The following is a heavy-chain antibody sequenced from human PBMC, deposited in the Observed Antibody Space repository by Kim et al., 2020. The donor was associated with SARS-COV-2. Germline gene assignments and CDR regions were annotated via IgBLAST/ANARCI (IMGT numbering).Heavy chain of an antibody. D-gene: IGHD3-3*01. CDR1: GYTFTSYA. CDR3: ARSRDTLDFWSGYDFDY. J-gene: IGHJ4*02. V-gene: IGHV7-4-1*02. Sequence: ASVKVSCKASGYTFTSYAMNWVRQAPGQGLEWMGWINTNTGNPTYAQGFTGRFVFSLDTSVSTAYLQISSLKAEDTAVYYCARSRDTLDFWSGYDFDYWGQGTLVTVSS. CDR2: INTNTGNP.